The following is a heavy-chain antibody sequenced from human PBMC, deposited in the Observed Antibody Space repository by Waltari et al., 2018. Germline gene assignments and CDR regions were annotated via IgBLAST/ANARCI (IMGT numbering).Heavy chain of an antibody. CDR3: ARTMTTVKNYYYYGMDV. CDR2: IIPIFGTA. D-gene: IGHD4-17*01. J-gene: IGHJ6*02. Sequence: QVQLVQSGAEVMKPGSSVKVSCKASGGTFSSYAISWVRQAPGQGLEWMGGIIPIFGTANYAQKFQGRVTITADESTSTAYMELSSLRSEDTAVYYCARTMTTVKNYYYYGMDVWGQGTTVTVSS. CDR1: GGTFSSYA. V-gene: IGHV1-69*12.